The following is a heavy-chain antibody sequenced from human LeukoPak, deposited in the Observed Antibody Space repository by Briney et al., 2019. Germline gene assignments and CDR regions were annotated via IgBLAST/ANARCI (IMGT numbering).Heavy chain of an antibody. CDR2: IYSGGST. CDR3: ARGPDYYYYGMDV. V-gene: IGHV3-53*04. Sequence: AGSLRLSCAASGFTVSSNYMSWVRQAPGKGLEWVSVIYSGGSTYYADSVKGRFTISRHNSKNTLYLQMNSLRAEDTAVYYCARGPDYYYYGMDVWGQGTTVTVSS. J-gene: IGHJ6*02. CDR1: GFTVSSNY.